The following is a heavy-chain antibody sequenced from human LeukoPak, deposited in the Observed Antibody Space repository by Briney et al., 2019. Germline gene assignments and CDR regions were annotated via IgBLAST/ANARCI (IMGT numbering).Heavy chain of an antibody. D-gene: IGHD1-14*01. J-gene: IGHJ3*01. CDR2: IDPSDFYT. CDR3: ARVGTSFDF. V-gene: IGHV5-10-1*01. CDR1: GYSFTNYW. Sequence: GESLKISCKASGYSFTNYWITWVRQMPGKGLEWMGRIDPSDFYTDYSPSFQGHVLISADRSISTAYLQWSSLQASDTAMYYCARVGTSFDFWGQGTGVTVSS.